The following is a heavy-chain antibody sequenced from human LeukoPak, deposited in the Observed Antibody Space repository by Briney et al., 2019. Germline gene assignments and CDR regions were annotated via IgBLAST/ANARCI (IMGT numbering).Heavy chain of an antibody. D-gene: IGHD6-13*01. Sequence: GGSLRLSCAAYGFTFSTYAMSWVRQAPGKGLQWVSAISDTGGSTYYADSVKGRFTISRDNSKNTLYLQMNSLRAEDAAVYYCAKGPIADHYWGQGTLVTVSS. CDR2: ISDTGGST. V-gene: IGHV3-23*01. CDR3: AKGPIADHY. J-gene: IGHJ4*02. CDR1: GFTFSTYA.